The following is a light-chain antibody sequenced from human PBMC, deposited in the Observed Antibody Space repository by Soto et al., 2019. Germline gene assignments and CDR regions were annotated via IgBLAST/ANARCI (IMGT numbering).Light chain of an antibody. CDR2: EAS. V-gene: IGKV1-5*03. Sequence: DIQMTQSPSTLSASVGDRVAITCRASQTVYDWLAWYQHKPGQAPRLLIYEASTLESGVPPRFSARGSGTEFTPTISSLQPEDFATYYCQQYNLFSGTFGQGTKVDIK. CDR1: QTVYDW. CDR3: QQYNLFSGT. J-gene: IGKJ1*01.